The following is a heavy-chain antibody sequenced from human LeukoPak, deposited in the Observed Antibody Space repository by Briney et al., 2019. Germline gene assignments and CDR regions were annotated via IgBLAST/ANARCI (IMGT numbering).Heavy chain of an antibody. D-gene: IGHD3/OR15-3a*01. CDR3: ARAELDVDWYYYYGMDV. V-gene: IGHV1-2*02. Sequence: ASVKVSCKASGYTFTGYYMHWVRQAPGQGLEWMGWINPNSGGTNYAQKFQGRVTMTRDTSISTAYMELSRLRSGDTAVYYCARAELDVDWYYYYGMDVWGQGTTVTVS. J-gene: IGHJ6*02. CDR1: GYTFTGYY. CDR2: INPNSGGT.